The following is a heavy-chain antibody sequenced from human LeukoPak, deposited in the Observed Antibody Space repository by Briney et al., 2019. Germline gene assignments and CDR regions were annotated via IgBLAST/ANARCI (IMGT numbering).Heavy chain of an antibody. CDR3: AGGAFYYDSSRYQNFDY. CDR1: GSTFSSYS. Sequence: GGSLRLSCAASGSTFSSYSMHWVRQAPGKGLEWVSYISSSGSTIYYADSVKGRFTISRDNAKNSLYLQMNSLRAEDTAVYYCAGGAFYYDSSRYQNFDYWGQGTMVTVSS. J-gene: IGHJ4*02. CDR2: ISSSGSTI. V-gene: IGHV3-48*04. D-gene: IGHD3-22*01.